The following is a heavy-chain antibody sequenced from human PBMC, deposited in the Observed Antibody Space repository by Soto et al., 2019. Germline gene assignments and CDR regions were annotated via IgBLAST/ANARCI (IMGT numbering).Heavy chain of an antibody. CDR1: GGSISSGGYY. CDR2: IYYSGST. CDR3: ARARLRYFDWPLIDY. Sequence: SETLSLTCTVSGGSISSGGYYWSWIRQHPGKGLEWIGYIYYSGSTNYNPSLKSRVTISVDTSKNQFSLKLSSVTAADTAVYYCARARLRYFDWPLIDYWGQGTLVTVSS. J-gene: IGHJ4*02. V-gene: IGHV4-61*08. D-gene: IGHD3-9*01.